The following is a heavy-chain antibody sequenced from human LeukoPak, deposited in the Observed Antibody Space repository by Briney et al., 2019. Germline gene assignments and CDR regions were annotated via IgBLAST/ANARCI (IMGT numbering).Heavy chain of an antibody. D-gene: IGHD1-7*01. CDR1: GYSYTSYW. Sequence: GGSLRLXCKGSGYSYTSYWIGWVRQMPGKGLEWMGIIYPGDSDTRYSPSFQGQVTISADKSINTAYLQWNSLKASDTAIYYCARSRDWNYDLWGQGTLVTVSS. CDR2: IYPGDSDT. V-gene: IGHV5-51*01. J-gene: IGHJ4*02. CDR3: ARSRDWNYDL.